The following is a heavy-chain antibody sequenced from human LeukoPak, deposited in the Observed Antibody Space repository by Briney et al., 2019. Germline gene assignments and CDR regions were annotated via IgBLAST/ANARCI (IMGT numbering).Heavy chain of an antibody. CDR3: ARGLGGSYLGY. V-gene: IGHV4-59*01. Sequence: SETLSLTCTVSGGSISSYYWSWIRQPPGKGLEWIGYIYYSGSTNYNPSLKSRVTISVDTSKNQFSLKLSSVTAADTAVYYCARGLGGSYLGYWGQGTLVTVSS. J-gene: IGHJ4*02. CDR2: IYYSGST. D-gene: IGHD1-26*01. CDR1: GGSISSYY.